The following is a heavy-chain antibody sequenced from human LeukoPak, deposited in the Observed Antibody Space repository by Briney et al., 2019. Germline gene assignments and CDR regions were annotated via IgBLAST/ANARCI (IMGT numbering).Heavy chain of an antibody. CDR1: GGTFSSYA. J-gene: IGHJ4*02. V-gene: IGHV1-69*05. Sequence: SVKVSCKASGGTFSSYAISWVRQAPGQGLEWMGGIIPIFGTANYAQKFQGRGTITTDESTSTAYMELSSLRSEDTAVYYCARGRGYTMKGGFDYWGQGTLVTVSS. CDR3: ARGRGYTMKGGFDY. CDR2: IIPIFGTA. D-gene: IGHD3-22*01.